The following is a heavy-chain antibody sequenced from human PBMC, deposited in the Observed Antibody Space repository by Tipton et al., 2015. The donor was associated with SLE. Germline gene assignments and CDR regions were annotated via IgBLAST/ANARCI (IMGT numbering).Heavy chain of an antibody. CDR3: AKYLATSGMSPYAFDV. CDR1: GFTFGQYA. CDR2: ISGSGSA. J-gene: IGHJ3*01. V-gene: IGHV3-23*01. D-gene: IGHD1-1*01. Sequence: GSLRLSCAASGFTFGQYAMHWVRQAPGKGLEWVSSISGSGSAGYTDSVKGRFTASRDNSRNTLYLQMNSLRAEDTAVYYCAKYLATSGMSPYAFDVWGQGTRVTVSS.